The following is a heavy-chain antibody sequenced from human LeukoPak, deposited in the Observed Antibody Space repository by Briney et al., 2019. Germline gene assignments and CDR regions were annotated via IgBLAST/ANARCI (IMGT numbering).Heavy chain of an antibody. J-gene: IGHJ4*02. CDR3: ASDGERDLPLHY. CDR2: IKHDGSEK. CDR1: GFTFSSYC. Sequence: GGSLRLSCANPGFTFSSYCMSWVCQAPEKGLEWVANIKHDGSEKNYVDSVKGRFTISRDNAKNSLYLQMNSLRVEDTAVYYCASDGERDLPLHYWGQGTLVTVSS. D-gene: IGHD3-10*01. V-gene: IGHV3-7*01.